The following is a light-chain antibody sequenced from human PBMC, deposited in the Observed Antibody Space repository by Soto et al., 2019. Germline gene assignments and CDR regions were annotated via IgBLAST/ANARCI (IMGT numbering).Light chain of an antibody. CDR2: EGS. J-gene: IGLJ2*01. CDR3: SSFTSKSTLI. Sequence: QSALTQPASVSGSPGQSITISCSGTSSDVGSYYLVSWYQQHPGKAPKLMIYEGSKRPSGVSNRFSGSKSGNTASLTISGLQAEDEAHYYCSSFTSKSTLIFGGGTKLTVL. CDR1: SSDVGSYYL. V-gene: IGLV2-14*02.